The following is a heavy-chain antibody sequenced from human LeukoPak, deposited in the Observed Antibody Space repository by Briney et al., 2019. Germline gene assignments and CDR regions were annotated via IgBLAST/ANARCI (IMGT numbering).Heavy chain of an antibody. Sequence: KTSETLSLTCTVSGGSISGHYWSWIRQPPVKGLEWIGHFYYSGSTNYNPSLQSRVTISVDTSNNQVSLKLTSVTAADTAVYYCARGAYFDYWGQGTLVTVSS. CDR2: FYYSGST. CDR3: ARGAYFDY. D-gene: IGHD1-26*01. V-gene: IGHV4-59*11. CDR1: GGSISGHY. J-gene: IGHJ4*02.